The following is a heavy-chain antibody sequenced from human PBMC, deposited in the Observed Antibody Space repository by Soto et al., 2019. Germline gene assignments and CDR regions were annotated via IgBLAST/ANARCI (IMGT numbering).Heavy chain of an antibody. Sequence: GGSLRLSCAASGFTFSSYAMSWVRQAPGKGLEWVSAISGSGGSTYYADSVKGRFTISRDNSKNTLYLQMNSLRAEDTAVYYCAKAPLAPGPILRFLEWSRERYYYMDVWGKGTTVTVSS. CDR1: GFTFSSYA. CDR3: AKAPLAPGPILRFLEWSRERYYYMDV. CDR2: ISGSGGST. V-gene: IGHV3-23*01. D-gene: IGHD3-3*01. J-gene: IGHJ6*03.